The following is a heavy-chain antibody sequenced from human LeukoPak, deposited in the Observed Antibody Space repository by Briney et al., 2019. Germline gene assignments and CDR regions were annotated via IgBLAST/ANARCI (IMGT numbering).Heavy chain of an antibody. CDR2: IYYSGST. CDR1: GGSISSSSYY. D-gene: IGHD6-13*01. J-gene: IGHJ4*02. V-gene: IGHV4-39*07. CDR3: AREYSSSWLPIDY. Sequence: PSETLSLTCTVSGGSISSSSYYWGWIRQPPGKGLEWIGSIYYSGSTYYNPSLKSRVTISVDTSKNQFSLKLSSVTAADTAVYYCAREYSSSWLPIDYWGQGTLVTVSS.